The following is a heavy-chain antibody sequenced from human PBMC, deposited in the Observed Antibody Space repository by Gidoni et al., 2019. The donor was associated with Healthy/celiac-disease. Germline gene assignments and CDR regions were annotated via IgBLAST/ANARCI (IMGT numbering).Heavy chain of an antibody. CDR2: IYHSGST. V-gene: IGHV4-4*02. J-gene: IGHJ6*02. CDR3: ARAHDFWGNYYYGMDV. CDR1: GGSISSSNW. D-gene: IGHD3-3*01. Sequence: QVQLQESGPGLVQPSGTLSLTCAVSGGSISSSNWWRWVRQPPGKGLEWIGEIYHSGSTNYNPSLKSRVTISVDKSKNQFSLKLSSVTAADTAVYYCARAHDFWGNYYYGMDVWGQGTTVTVSS.